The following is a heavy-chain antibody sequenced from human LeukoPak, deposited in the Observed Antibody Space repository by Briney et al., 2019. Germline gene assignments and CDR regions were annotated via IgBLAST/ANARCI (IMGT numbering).Heavy chain of an antibody. V-gene: IGHV4-59*01. CDR2: IYYSGST. D-gene: IGHD4-17*01. CDR3: ARDSSRSAGGGDYALDY. Sequence: SETLSLTCTVSGGSTSRYYWSWIRQPPGKGLEWIGYIYYSGSTNYNPSLKSRVTISVDTSKNQFSLKLSSVTAADTAVYYCARDSSRSAGGGDYALDYWGQGTLVTVSS. J-gene: IGHJ4*02. CDR1: GGSTSRYY.